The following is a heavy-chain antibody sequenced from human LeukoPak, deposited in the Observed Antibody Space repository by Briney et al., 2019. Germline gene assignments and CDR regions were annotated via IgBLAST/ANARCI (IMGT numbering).Heavy chain of an antibody. J-gene: IGHJ4*02. Sequence: GGSLRLSCEASGFTFSDYNMNWVRQAPGKGLEWLSFIDSSSSTIYYADSVKGRFTISRDNAKNSLYLQMNSLRAEDTAVYYCARGLGGYFDYWGQGTLVTVSS. CDR3: ARGLGGYFDY. V-gene: IGHV3-48*04. CDR1: GFTFSDYN. CDR2: IDSSSSTI. D-gene: IGHD3-16*01.